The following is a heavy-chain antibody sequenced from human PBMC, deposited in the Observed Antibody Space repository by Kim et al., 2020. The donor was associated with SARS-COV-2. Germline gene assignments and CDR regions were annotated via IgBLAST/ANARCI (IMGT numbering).Heavy chain of an antibody. CDR1: GGSLSSSSYH. D-gene: IGHD1-26*01. CDR3: SRHQRQSMRWEGAFNY. CDR2: AYYSGNT. Sequence: SETLSRTCTVSGGSLSSSSYHLGWIRQSPGKGLEWIVTAYYSGNTIYNPSLKSRVTISVDTSKNQYSLKLGSVTAADTSAHHWSRHQRQSMRWEGAFNY. V-gene: IGHV4-39*01. J-gene: IGHJ6*01.